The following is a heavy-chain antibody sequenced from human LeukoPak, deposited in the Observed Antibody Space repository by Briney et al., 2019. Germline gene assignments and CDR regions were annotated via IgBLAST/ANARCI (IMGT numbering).Heavy chain of an antibody. CDR2: ISAYNGNT. J-gene: IGHJ4*02. D-gene: IGHD6-19*01. Sequence: ASVKVSCKASGYTFTSYGISWVRQAPGQGLEWMGWISAYNGNTNYAQKLQGRVTTTTDTSTSTAYMELRSLRSDDTAVYYCAREAASSGWYYYFDYWGQGTLVTVSS. V-gene: IGHV1-18*01. CDR1: GYTFTSYG. CDR3: AREAASSGWYYYFDY.